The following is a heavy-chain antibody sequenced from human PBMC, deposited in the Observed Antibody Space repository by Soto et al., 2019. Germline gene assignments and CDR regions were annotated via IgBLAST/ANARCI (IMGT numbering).Heavy chain of an antibody. CDR1: GFTFSSYS. J-gene: IGHJ3*02. CDR2: ISSSSSYI. CDR3: ARLNYQLLSDAFDI. D-gene: IGHD2-2*01. V-gene: IGHV3-21*01. Sequence: EVQLVESGGGLVKPGGSLRLSCAASGFTFSSYSMNWVRQAPGKGLEWVSSISSSSSYIYYADSVKGRFTISRDNAKNSLYLQMNSLRAEDTAVYYCARLNYQLLSDAFDIWGQGTMVTVSS.